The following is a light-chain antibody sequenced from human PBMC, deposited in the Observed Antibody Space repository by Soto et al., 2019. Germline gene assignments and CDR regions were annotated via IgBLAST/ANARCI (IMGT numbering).Light chain of an antibody. J-gene: IGLJ3*02. CDR1: SSDVGAYNY. CDR3: SSFASSNTGV. Sequence: QSALTQPPSASGSPGQSVTISCTGTSSDVGAYNYVSWYQQHAGKAPKLVIYEVTKRPSGVPDRFSGSNSTNTASLTVSGLEAEEEAYYYCSSFASSNTGVFGGGTKVTVL. CDR2: EVT. V-gene: IGLV2-8*01.